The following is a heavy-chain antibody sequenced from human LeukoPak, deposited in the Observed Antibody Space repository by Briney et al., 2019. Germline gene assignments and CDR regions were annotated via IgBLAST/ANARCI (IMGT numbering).Heavy chain of an antibody. CDR2: ISGSGGST. CDR3: AKILGNGPSYYYDSSGYLDY. Sequence: AGGSLRLSCAASGFTFSSYAMSWVRQAPGKGLEWVSAISGSGGSTYYAGSVKGRFTISRDNSKNTLYLQMNSLRAEDTAVYYYAKILGNGPSYYYDSSGYLDYWGQGTLVTVSS. D-gene: IGHD3-22*01. CDR1: GFTFSSYA. V-gene: IGHV3-23*01. J-gene: IGHJ4*02.